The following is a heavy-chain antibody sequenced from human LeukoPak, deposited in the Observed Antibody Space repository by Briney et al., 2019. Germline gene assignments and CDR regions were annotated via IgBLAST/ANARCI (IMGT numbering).Heavy chain of an antibody. Sequence: GGSLRLSCAASGFTFSGSAMHWVRQASGKGLEWVGRIRSKANNYATVYAASVKGRFTTSRDESKNTAYLQINSLKTEDTAVYYCTYEEMTTITYWGRGTLVTVSS. J-gene: IGHJ4*02. CDR3: TYEEMTTITY. D-gene: IGHD5-24*01. CDR1: GFTFSGSA. CDR2: IRSKANNYAT. V-gene: IGHV3-73*01.